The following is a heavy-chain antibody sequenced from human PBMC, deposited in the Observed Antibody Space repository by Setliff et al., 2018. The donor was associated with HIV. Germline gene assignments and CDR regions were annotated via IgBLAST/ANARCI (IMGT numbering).Heavy chain of an antibody. D-gene: IGHD4-17*01. CDR3: ARESTPYGDYSYFDH. Sequence: ETLSLTCAVSGGSISSSNWWSWVRQPPGKGLEWIGEIFHSENTNYNPSLKSRVTISEDTSKNQLSLKLSSVTAADTAVYYCARESTPYGDYSYFDHWGQGTLVTVSS. V-gene: IGHV4-4*02. J-gene: IGHJ4*02. CDR1: GGSISSSNW. CDR2: IFHSENT.